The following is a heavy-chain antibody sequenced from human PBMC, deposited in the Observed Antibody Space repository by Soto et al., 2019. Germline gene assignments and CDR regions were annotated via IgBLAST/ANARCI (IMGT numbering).Heavy chain of an antibody. Sequence: PGGSLRLSCVASGFSFSRFWMHWVRRAPGRGLVWVSRITGDGAITTYADSVRGRFTISRDNAKSTVYLQMDSLRAEDTAVYYCATLNSFGSDYWGQGTPVTVS. CDR1: GFSFSRFW. V-gene: IGHV3-74*01. CDR2: ITGDGAIT. CDR3: ATLNSFGSDY. D-gene: IGHD5-18*01. J-gene: IGHJ4*02.